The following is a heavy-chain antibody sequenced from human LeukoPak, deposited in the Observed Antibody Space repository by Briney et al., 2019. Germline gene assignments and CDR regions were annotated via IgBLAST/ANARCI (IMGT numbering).Heavy chain of an antibody. CDR3: TTVISGWYRFTITNDY. CDR1: GFTFSDYY. J-gene: IGHJ4*02. Sequence: GGSLRLSCAASGFTFSDYYMSWIRQAPGKGLEWVGRIKSKTDGGTTDYAAPVKGRFTISRDDSKNTLYLQMNSLKTEDTAVYYCTTVISGWYRFTITNDYWGQGTLVTVSS. CDR2: IKSKTDGGTT. D-gene: IGHD6-19*01. V-gene: IGHV3-15*01.